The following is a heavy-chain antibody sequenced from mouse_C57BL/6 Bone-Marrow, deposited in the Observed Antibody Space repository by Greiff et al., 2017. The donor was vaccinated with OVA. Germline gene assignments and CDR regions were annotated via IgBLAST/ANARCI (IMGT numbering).Heavy chain of an antibody. V-gene: IGHV14-4*01. Sequence: EVQGVESGAELVRPGASVKLSCTASGFNIKDDYMHWVKQRPEQGLEWIGWIDPENGDTEYASKFQGKATITADTSSNTAYLQLSSLTSEDTAVYYCTTLRGLFAYWGQGTLVTVSA. J-gene: IGHJ3*01. CDR1: GFNIKDDY. D-gene: IGHD3-2*02. CDR2: IDPENGDT. CDR3: TTLRGLFAY.